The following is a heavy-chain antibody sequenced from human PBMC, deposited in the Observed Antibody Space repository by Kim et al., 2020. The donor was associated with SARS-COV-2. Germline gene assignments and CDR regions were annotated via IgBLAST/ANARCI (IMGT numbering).Heavy chain of an antibody. J-gene: IGHJ6*02. D-gene: IGHD5-18*01. V-gene: IGHV4-34*01. CDR3: ARDTAPYGMDV. CDR2: INHSGST. Sequence: SETLSLTCAVYGGSFSGYYWSWIRQPPGKGLEWIGEINHSGSTNYNPSLKSRVTISVDTSKNQFSLKLSSVTAADTAVYYCARDTAPYGMDVWGQGTTVTVSS. CDR1: GGSFSGYY.